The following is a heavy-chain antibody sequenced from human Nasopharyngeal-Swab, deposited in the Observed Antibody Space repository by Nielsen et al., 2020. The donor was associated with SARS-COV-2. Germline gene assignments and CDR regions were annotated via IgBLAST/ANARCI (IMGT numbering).Heavy chain of an antibody. CDR1: GYTFTSYW. CDR3: ARHLNLFSWDRVLLNIGDYYYGMDV. D-gene: IGHD1-26*01. Sequence: GESLKISCKRSGYTFTSYWIGWVRQMPGKGLEWMGNIYPGDSDTRYSPSFQGQVTISADKSISTAYLQWSSLKASDTAMYCCARHLNLFSWDRVLLNIGDYYYGMDVWGQGTTVTVSS. J-gene: IGHJ6*02. V-gene: IGHV5-51*01. CDR2: IYPGDSDT.